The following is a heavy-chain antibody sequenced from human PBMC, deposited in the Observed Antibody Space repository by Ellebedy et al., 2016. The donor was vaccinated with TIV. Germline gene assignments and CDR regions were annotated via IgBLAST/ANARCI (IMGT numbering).Heavy chain of an antibody. D-gene: IGHD3-16*01. CDR3: VRDRLMISFGGVPDS. CDR1: GYNFTAFG. V-gene: IGHV1-3*01. J-gene: IGHJ5*01. Sequence: AASVKVSCKASGYNFTAFGIHWVRQAPGQRLEWMGWINAGDDLTKHSQKFLGRVTLARDTSASTAYMELRSLRSEDTAVNYCVRDRLMISFGGVPDSWGQGTLVTVSS. CDR2: INAGDDLT.